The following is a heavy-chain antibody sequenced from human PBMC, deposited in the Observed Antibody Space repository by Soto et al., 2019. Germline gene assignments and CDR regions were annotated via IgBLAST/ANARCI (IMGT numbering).Heavy chain of an antibody. D-gene: IGHD3-22*01. J-gene: IGHJ6*02. CDR3: ARAPTYYDSSGYYYYYYGMDV. V-gene: IGHV4-61*01. CDR2: IYYSGST. CDR1: GGSVSSGSYY. Sequence: SETLSLTCTVSGGSVSSGSYYWSWIRQPPGKGLEWIGYIYYSGSTNYNPSLKSRVTISVDTSKNQFSLKLSSVTAADTAVYYCARAPTYYDSSGYYYYYYGMDVWGQGTTVTVSS.